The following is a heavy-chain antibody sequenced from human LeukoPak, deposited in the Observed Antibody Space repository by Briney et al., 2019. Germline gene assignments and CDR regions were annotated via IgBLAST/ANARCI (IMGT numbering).Heavy chain of an antibody. CDR1: GGSISGYY. CDR3: ARGSWALAY. V-gene: IGHV4-59*01. J-gene: IGHJ4*02. D-gene: IGHD3-16*01. Sequence: SETLSLTCTVSGGSISGYYWSWIRQPPGKGLEWIGYIYYSGSTNYNPSLKGRVTISVDTSKNQFSLKLSSVTAADTAVYYCARGSWALAYWGQGTLVTVSS. CDR2: IYYSGST.